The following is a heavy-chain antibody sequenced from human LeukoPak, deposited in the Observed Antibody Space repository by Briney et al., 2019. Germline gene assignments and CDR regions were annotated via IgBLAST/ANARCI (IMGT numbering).Heavy chain of an antibody. J-gene: IGHJ4*02. D-gene: IGHD3-16*02. CDR2: IKQDGSEK. CDR3: ARDGLYYDYVWGSYRQGYYFDY. V-gene: IGHV3-7*01. CDR1: GFSFSSYW. Sequence: PGGSLRLSCADSGFSFSSYWMSWGRQAPGKGLEWVANIKQDGSEKYYVDSVKGRFTISRDNAKNSLYLQMNSLRAEDTAVYYCARDGLYYDYVWGSYRQGYYFDYWGQGTLVTVSS.